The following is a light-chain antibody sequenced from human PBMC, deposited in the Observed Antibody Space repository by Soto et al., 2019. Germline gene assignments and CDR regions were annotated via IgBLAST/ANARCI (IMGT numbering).Light chain of an antibody. Sequence: GDRVTITCRASQDISSYLAWYQQKPGKAPTLLIYAASTLQSGVPSRFSGSGFGTDFTLTISSLQAEDFASYYCQQLRSYPSTFGGGTKVDI. V-gene: IGKV1-9*01. CDR2: AAS. J-gene: IGKJ4*01. CDR3: QQLRSYPST. CDR1: QDISSY.